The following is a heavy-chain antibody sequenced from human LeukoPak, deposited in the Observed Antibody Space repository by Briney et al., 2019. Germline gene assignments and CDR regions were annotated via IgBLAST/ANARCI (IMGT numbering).Heavy chain of an antibody. Sequence: GASLKISCEGSGYSFTTFWIGWVRQMPGKGLEWVGIIYPDDSNTRYSPSFQGQVTISADKSINTAYLQWSSLKASDTAMYYGARLGEDLAVGVAGYWFVPWGQGTLVTVSS. J-gene: IGHJ5*02. D-gene: IGHD2-15*01. CDR3: ARLGEDLAVGVAGYWFVP. CDR1: GYSFTTFW. CDR2: IYPDDSNT. V-gene: IGHV5-51*01.